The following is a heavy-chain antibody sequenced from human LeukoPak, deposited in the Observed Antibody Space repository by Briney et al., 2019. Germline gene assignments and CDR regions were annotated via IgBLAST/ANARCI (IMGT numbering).Heavy chain of an antibody. CDR1: GFTFSRYG. CDR2: ISHDGSNK. J-gene: IGHJ6*02. V-gene: IGHV3-30*03. Sequence: GGSLRLSCVASGFTFSRYGMHWVRQAPGKGLEWVVVISHDGSNKYYADSVEGRFTISRDNSKNTMDLQMNSLRVEDTAVYYCARSYMDRKLEPVYYYYGMDVWGQRTTVTVSS. D-gene: IGHD1-14*01. CDR3: ARSYMDRKLEPVYYYYGMDV.